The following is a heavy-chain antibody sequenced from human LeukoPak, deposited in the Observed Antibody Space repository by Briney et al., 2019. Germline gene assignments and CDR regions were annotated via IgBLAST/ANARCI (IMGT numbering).Heavy chain of an antibody. CDR2: ISGGGGTT. J-gene: IGHJ4*02. Sequence: PGGSLRLSCAASGFTFSSYAMSWVRQAPGKGLEWVTAISGGGGTTYYADSVKGRFTISRDNSKNMLYLQMNSLRAEDTAVYYCAKSAGYSSGWLVDYWGQGTLVTVSS. CDR1: GFTFSSYA. D-gene: IGHD6-19*01. V-gene: IGHV3-23*01. CDR3: AKSAGYSSGWLVDY.